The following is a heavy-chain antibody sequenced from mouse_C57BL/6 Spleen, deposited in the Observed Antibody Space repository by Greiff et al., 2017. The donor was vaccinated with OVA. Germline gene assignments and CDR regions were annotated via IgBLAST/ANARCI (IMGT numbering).Heavy chain of an antibody. CDR2: INPSSGYT. J-gene: IGHJ4*01. CDR3: FIYYDYDGAMDY. CDR1: GYTFTSYT. D-gene: IGHD2-4*01. V-gene: IGHV1-4*01. Sequence: VKVVESGAELARPGASVKMSCKASGYTFTSYTMHWVKQRPGQGLEWIGYINPSSGYTKYNQKFKDKATLTADKSSSTAYMQLSSLTSEDSAVYYCFIYYDYDGAMDYWGQGTSVTVSS.